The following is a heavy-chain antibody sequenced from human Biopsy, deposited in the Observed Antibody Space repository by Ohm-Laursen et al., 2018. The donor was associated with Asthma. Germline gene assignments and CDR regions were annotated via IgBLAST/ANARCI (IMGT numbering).Heavy chain of an antibody. CDR3: ARTYYDFLTGQVNDAFAI. Sequence: ASSVKVSCKASGGSFSNFAFSWVRQAPGHGLEWMGTILTKFDITSYAEKFQGRVTITRDTSASTAYMELSSLRSEDTAVYYCARTYYDFLTGQVNDAFAIWGQGTMVTVSS. J-gene: IGHJ3*02. CDR2: ILTKFDIT. CDR1: GGSFSNFA. D-gene: IGHD3-9*01. V-gene: IGHV1-69*04.